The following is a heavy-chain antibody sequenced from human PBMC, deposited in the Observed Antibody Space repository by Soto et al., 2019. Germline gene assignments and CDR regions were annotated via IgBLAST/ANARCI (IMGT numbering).Heavy chain of an antibody. CDR1: GFTFDDYA. D-gene: IGHD7-27*01. CDR3: VKETQANLGTGGFDY. CDR2: VSWNSGSL. J-gene: IGHJ4*02. Sequence: PGGSLRLSCAASGFTFDDYAMHWVRQVPGKGLEWVSGVSWNSGSLAYADSVKGRFTISRDNAKNSLYLQINSLRTEDTALYYCVKETQANLGTGGFDYWGQGTLVTVSS. V-gene: IGHV3-9*01.